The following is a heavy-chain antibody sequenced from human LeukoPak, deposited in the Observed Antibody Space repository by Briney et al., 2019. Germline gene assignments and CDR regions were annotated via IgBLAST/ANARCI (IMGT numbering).Heavy chain of an antibody. CDR2: ISAYNGNT. V-gene: IGHV1-18*01. CDR1: GYTFTSYG. CDR3: ARESPKLRATPFDP. Sequence: ASVKVSCTASGYTFTSYGISWVRQAPGQGLEWMGWISAYNGNTNYAQKLQGRVTMTTDTSTSTGYMELRSLRSDDTAVYYCARESPKLRATPFDPWGQGTLVTVSS. D-gene: IGHD1-26*01. J-gene: IGHJ5*02.